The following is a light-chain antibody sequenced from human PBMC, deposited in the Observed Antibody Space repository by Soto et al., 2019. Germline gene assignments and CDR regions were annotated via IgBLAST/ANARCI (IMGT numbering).Light chain of an antibody. Sequence: QSALTQHASVSGSPGQSITISCTGTSSDVGGYNYVSWYQQHPGKAPKLMIYDVSNRPSGVSNRFSGSKSGNTASLTISGLQAEDEADYYCSSYTSSSTLWVFGGGTKVTVL. CDR2: DVS. CDR3: SSYTSSSTLWV. CDR1: SSDVGGYNY. J-gene: IGLJ3*02. V-gene: IGLV2-14*01.